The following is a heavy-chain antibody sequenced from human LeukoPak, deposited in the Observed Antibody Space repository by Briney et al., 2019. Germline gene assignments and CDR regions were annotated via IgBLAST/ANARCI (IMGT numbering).Heavy chain of an antibody. D-gene: IGHD6-13*01. CDR1: GFTFSSYA. V-gene: IGHV3-23*01. CDR2: ISGSGGST. Sequence: GGSLRLSCAASGFTFSSYAMSWVRQAPGKGLEWVSAISGSGGSTYYADSVKGRFTISRDNSKNTLYLQMNSLRAEDTAVYYCARGKGSIAAAGPTDYWGQGTLVTVSS. CDR3: ARGKGSIAAAGPTDY. J-gene: IGHJ4*02.